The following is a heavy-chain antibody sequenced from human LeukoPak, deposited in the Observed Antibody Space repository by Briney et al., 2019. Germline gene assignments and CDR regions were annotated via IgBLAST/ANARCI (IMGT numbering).Heavy chain of an antibody. D-gene: IGHD3-16*01. J-gene: IGHJ3*02. CDR3: ARGLVWRFLFDSRRDSFDI. Sequence: PSETLSLTCAVSGGSFTDYQWNWIRQSPGKGLEWIGDTSHSGSTTYNPSLESRVTISVDTSKNQFSLKLRSVTAADTGVYYCARGLVWRFLFDSRRDSFDIWGQGTTITVSS. CDR2: TSHSGST. V-gene: IGHV4-34*01. CDR1: GGSFTDYQ.